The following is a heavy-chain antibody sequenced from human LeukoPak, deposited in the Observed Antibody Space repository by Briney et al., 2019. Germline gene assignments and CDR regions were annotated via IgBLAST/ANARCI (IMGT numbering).Heavy chain of an antibody. CDR1: GFTFSSYW. Sequence: QTGGSLRLSCAASGFTFSSYWMHWVRQAPGKGLVWVSRINSDGSSTSYADSVKGRFTISRDNAKNTLYLQMNSLRAEDTAVYYCAGQYCGGDCYSSYGYWGQGTLVTVSS. D-gene: IGHD2-21*02. J-gene: IGHJ4*02. V-gene: IGHV3-74*01. CDR2: INSDGSST. CDR3: AGQYCGGDCYSSYGY.